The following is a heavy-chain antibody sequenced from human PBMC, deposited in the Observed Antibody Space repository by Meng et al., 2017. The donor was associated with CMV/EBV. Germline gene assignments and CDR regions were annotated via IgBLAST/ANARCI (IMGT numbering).Heavy chain of an antibody. CDR3: ARERGDDSGYNFDS. Sequence: GPGPGNTPGTLSSPLWVCGGFFSGFFWTWIRQPAGKGLEWIGRIYSTGGTNYNPSFESRVTISLDGSNNQFSLKLNSVTAADTAIYYCARERGDDSGYNFDSWGQGTLVTVSS. V-gene: IGHV4-4*07. J-gene: IGHJ4*02. CDR1: GGFFSGFF. CDR2: IYSTGGT. D-gene: IGHD3-22*01.